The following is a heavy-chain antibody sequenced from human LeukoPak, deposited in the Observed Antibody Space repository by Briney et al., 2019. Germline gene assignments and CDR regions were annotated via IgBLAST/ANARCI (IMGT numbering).Heavy chain of an antibody. Sequence: GAPLTLFCAASGFTFSSYAMSWVRRAPRKGREWVSAISGSGDRADEDDSVKCRYTISRDNNKNTLYLQMNKLRAEDTDVYYLSKDVLRLGVLSSTLIDYWGQGTLVSASS. J-gene: IGHJ4*02. D-gene: IGHD3-16*02. V-gene: IGHV3-23*01. CDR1: GFTFSSYA. CDR2: ISGSGDRA. CDR3: SKDVLRLGVLSSTLIDY.